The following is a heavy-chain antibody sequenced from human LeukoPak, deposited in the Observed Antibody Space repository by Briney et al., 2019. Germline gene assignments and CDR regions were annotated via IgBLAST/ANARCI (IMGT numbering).Heavy chain of an antibody. J-gene: IGHJ4*02. D-gene: IGHD2-15*01. V-gene: IGHV3-30*18. CDR2: ISYDGSNK. CDR3: AKDDTGRINYFDY. CDR1: GFTFSSYG. Sequence: PGGSLRLSCAASGFTFSSYGMHWVRQAPGKGLEWVAVISYDGSNKYYADSVKGRFTISRDNSKNTLYLQMNSLRAEDTAVYYCAKDDTGRINYFDYWGQGTLVTVSS.